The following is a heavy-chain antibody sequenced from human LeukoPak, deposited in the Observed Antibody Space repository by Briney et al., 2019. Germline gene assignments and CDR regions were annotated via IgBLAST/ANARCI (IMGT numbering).Heavy chain of an antibody. CDR3: AKSLTGYSSSPLDY. CDR2: INNSGTNT. V-gene: IGHV3-23*01. CDR1: GITFSSHA. D-gene: IGHD6-6*01. Sequence: GGSLRLSCAASGITFSSHAMSWDRQAPGEGLEWVSTINNSGTNTYYADSVKGRFTISRDNSKNTLYLQVNSLRAEDTAVYYCAKSLTGYSSSPLDYWGQGTLVTVSS. J-gene: IGHJ4*02.